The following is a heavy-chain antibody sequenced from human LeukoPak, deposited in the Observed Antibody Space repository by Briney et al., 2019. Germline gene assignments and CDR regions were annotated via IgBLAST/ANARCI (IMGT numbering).Heavy chain of an antibody. CDR2: INPNSGGT. CDR3: TRDHCTSINCYEYNYYGMDV. J-gene: IGHJ6*02. CDR1: GYTFTAYY. V-gene: IGHV1-2*02. Sequence: ASLNVSCKASGYTFTAYYIHWVRRAPGQGLEWMGWINPNSGGTQSAQKFQGRVTMTSDTSISTAYMELSRLRSDDTAVYYCTRDHCTSINCYEYNYYGMDVWGQGTTVTVSS. D-gene: IGHD2-2*01.